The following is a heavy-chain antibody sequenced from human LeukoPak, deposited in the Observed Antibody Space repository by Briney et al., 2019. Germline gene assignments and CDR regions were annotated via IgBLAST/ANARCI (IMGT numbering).Heavy chain of an antibody. Sequence: PGGSLRLSCAASGFTFSSYEMNWVRQAPGKGPEWVSYISSSGSTIYYADSVKGRFTISRDNAKNSLYLQMNSLRAEDTAVYYCARRELRYFDWLRAFDIWGQGTMVTVSS. V-gene: IGHV3-48*03. CDR3: ARRELRYFDWLRAFDI. J-gene: IGHJ3*02. CDR2: ISSSGSTI. D-gene: IGHD3-9*01. CDR1: GFTFSSYE.